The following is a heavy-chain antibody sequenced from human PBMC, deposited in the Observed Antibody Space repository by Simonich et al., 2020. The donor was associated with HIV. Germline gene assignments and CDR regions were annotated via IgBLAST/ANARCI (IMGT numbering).Heavy chain of an antibody. J-gene: IGHJ4*02. CDR1: GYSFTDYY. Sequence: EVQVVQSGAEVKKPGATVKISCKVSGYSFTDYYMHWVQQAPGRGLAWMGLVDPEDGETILAEKFQGRVTITADTSTDTAYMERGSLRSEDTAVYYCATNPYYFGSGSETYYFDYWGQGTLVTVSS. CDR2: VDPEDGET. V-gene: IGHV1-69-2*01. D-gene: IGHD3-10*01. CDR3: ATNPYYFGSGSETYYFDY.